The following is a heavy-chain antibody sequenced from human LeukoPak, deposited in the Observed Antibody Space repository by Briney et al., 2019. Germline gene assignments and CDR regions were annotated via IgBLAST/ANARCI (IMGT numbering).Heavy chain of an antibody. D-gene: IGHD3-10*01. J-gene: IGHJ4*02. CDR2: INHSGST. V-gene: IGHV4-34*01. CDR3: ASTAFYYGSGSYCY. CDR1: GGSFSGYY. Sequence: SETLSLTCAVYGGSFSGYYWSWIRQPPGKGLEWIGEINHSGSTNYNPSLKSRVTISVDTSKNQFSLKLSSATAADTAVYYCASTAFYYGSGSYCYWGQGTLVTVSS.